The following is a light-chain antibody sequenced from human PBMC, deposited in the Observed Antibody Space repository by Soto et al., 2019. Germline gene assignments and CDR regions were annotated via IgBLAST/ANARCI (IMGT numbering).Light chain of an antibody. J-gene: IGKJ5*01. V-gene: IGKV1-5*03. CDR2: KAS. CDR1: QTISSW. CDR3: QQYNSYSIT. Sequence: DIQMNQSPSSLSGSVADRVTITCRASQTISSWLAWYQQKPGKAHKLLIYKASSLESGVPSRFSGSGSGTEFTLTISSLQPDDFATYYCQQYNSYSITFGQGTRLEI.